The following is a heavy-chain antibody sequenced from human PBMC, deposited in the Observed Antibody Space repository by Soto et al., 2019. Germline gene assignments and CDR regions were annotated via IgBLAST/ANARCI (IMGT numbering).Heavy chain of an antibody. Sequence: QVQLVQSGAEVKKPGASVKVSCKASGYTFTSYGISWVRQAPGQGLEWMGWISAFNGDTNYAQRLQDRVTMTTDTATSTAYMERRSLRSEDTAVFYCATGATGVYWGQGTLVTGSS. V-gene: IGHV1-18*01. CDR3: ATGATGVY. D-gene: IGHD1-26*01. CDR2: ISAFNGDT. J-gene: IGHJ4*02. CDR1: GYTFTSYG.